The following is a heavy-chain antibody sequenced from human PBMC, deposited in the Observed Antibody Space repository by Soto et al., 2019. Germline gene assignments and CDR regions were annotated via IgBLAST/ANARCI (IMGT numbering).Heavy chain of an antibody. CDR1: GVSIGSHF. D-gene: IGHD2-21*02. Sequence: SETLSLTCSVSGVSIGSHFWSWIRQAPGKGPELVGYIYHTVNTNYNPALKSRVTISMDTSENQLSLQLSSVTAADTAVYYCARTYCGGDCLFLDYWGQGTLVTVSS. CDR3: ARTYCGGDCLFLDY. CDR2: IYHTVNT. V-gene: IGHV4-59*11. J-gene: IGHJ4*02.